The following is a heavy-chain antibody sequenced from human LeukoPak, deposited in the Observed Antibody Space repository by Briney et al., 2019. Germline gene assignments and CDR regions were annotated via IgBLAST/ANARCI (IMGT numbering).Heavy chain of an antibody. CDR2: IYYSGST. CDR3: ARYSSGCQFDP. D-gene: IGHD6-19*01. CDR1: GGSISSGGYY. V-gene: IGHV4-31*03. J-gene: IGHJ5*02. Sequence: SETLSLTCTVSGGSISSGGYYWSWIRQRPGKGLEWIGYIYYSGSTYYNPSLKSRVTISVDTSKNQFSLKLSSVTAADTAVYYCARYSSGCQFDPWGQGTLVTVSS.